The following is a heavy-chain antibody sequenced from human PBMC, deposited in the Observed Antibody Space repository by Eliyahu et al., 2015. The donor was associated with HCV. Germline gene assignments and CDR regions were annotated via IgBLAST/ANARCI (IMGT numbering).Heavy chain of an antibody. CDR3: ARQTTGTGQWSWDY. V-gene: IGHV4-39*01. CDR2: IHYTGXT. D-gene: IGHD1-1*01. J-gene: IGHJ4*02. Sequence: QLQLQESGPGQVKPSETLFLTCXXXGAXITSYFXXWFRXPPGKGLEWIGTIHYTGXTFYSPSLKSRVTIFIDTSKNQFSLKMDSVTATDTALYYCARQTTGTGQWSWDYWGQGTLVTVSS. CDR1: GAXITSYF.